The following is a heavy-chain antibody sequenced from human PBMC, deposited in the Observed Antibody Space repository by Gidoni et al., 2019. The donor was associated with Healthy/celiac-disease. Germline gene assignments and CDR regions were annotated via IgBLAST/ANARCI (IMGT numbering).Heavy chain of an antibody. V-gene: IGHV4-34*01. Sequence: QLPLQQWGAGLFKPSETLSPTCAVHGGSFSGYYWSCIRQPPGKGLEWIGEINHSGSTNYHPALKSRVTISVDTSKHQFSLKLSSVTAADTAVYSCATLSVYGDYFSYDYWGQGTLVTVSS. J-gene: IGHJ4*02. CDR1: GGSFSGYY. CDR3: ATLSVYGDYFSYDY. CDR2: INHSGST. D-gene: IGHD4-17*01.